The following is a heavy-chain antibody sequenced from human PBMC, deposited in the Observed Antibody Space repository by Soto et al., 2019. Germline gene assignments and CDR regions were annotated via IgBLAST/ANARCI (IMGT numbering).Heavy chain of an antibody. Sequence: PGVSLRLSCAASGFTFSSYAMHWVRQAPGKGLEWVAVISYDGSNKYYADSVKGRFTISRDNSKNTLYLQMNSLRAEDTAVYYCARDSYDSSGYLDYWGQGTLVTVS. D-gene: IGHD3-22*01. CDR2: ISYDGSNK. J-gene: IGHJ4*02. V-gene: IGHV3-30-3*01. CDR3: ARDSYDSSGYLDY. CDR1: GFTFSSYA.